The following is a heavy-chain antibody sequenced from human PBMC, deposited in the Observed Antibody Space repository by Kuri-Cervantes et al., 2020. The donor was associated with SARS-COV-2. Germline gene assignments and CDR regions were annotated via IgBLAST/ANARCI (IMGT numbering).Heavy chain of an antibody. Sequence: GESLKISCAASGFTFSSYAMHWVRQAPGKGLEWVAVISYDGSNKYYADSVKGRFTISGDNSKNTLYLQMNSLRAEDTAVYYCAKDQHGIVVVVAAIDYWGQGALVTVSS. CDR2: ISYDGSNK. CDR1: GFTFSSYA. V-gene: IGHV3-30-3*01. J-gene: IGHJ4*02. CDR3: AKDQHGIVVVVAAIDY. D-gene: IGHD2-15*01.